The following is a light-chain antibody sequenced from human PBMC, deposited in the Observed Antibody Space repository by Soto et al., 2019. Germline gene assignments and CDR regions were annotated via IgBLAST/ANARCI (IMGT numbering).Light chain of an antibody. J-gene: IGKJ1*01. CDR3: QKYNRAPPT. CDR1: RAIADF. V-gene: IGKV1-27*01. Sequence: DIPMTQSPSSRPALVGTRVTITSRGVRAIADFLAWYQQKPGKVPELLIYGASTLQSGVPSRFSGSGSGTDFTLTISSLQPEDVATYYCQKYNRAPPTFGQGTKVEI. CDR2: GAS.